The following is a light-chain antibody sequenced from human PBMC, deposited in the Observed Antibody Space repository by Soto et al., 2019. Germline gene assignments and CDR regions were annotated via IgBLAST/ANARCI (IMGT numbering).Light chain of an antibody. CDR3: QHYNSWPLT. CDR2: DAS. Sequence: EIVLTQSPATLSLSPGERATLSCRASQSVRSNLVRYRQQPGQAPRLLLYDASTRATGVPARFSGSGSGTEFTLTISSLQSEDFAVYYCQHYNSWPLTFGGGTKVDIK. CDR1: QSVRSN. J-gene: IGKJ4*01. V-gene: IGKV3-15*01.